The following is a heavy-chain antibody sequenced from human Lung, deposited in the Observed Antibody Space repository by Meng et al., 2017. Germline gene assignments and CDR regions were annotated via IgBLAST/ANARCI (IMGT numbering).Heavy chain of an antibody. CDR1: GGTFSSYA. V-gene: IGHV1-69*10. CDR2: IIPILGIA. J-gene: IGHJ4*02. CDR3: ARGSYCGGDCYFLFDY. Sequence: QVQLVQSGAEVKKPGSSVKCSCKASGGTFSSYAISWVRQAPGKGLEWMGGIIPILGIANYAQKFQGRVTITADESTSTAYMELSSLRSEDTAVYYCARGSYCGGDCYFLFDYWGQGTLVTVSS. D-gene: IGHD2-21*02.